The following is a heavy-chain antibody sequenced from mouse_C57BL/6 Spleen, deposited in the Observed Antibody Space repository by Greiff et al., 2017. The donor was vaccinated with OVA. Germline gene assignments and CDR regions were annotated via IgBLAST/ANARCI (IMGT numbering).Heavy chain of an antibody. CDR1: GYAFSSYW. J-gene: IGHJ2*01. Sequence: VQLQQSGAELVKPGASVKISCKASGYAFSSYWMNWVKQRPGQGLEWIGQIYPGDGDTNYNGKFKGKATLTADKYSSTAYMQLSSLTSEYSAVYFCARSEGSSYFDYWGQGTTLTVSS. CDR3: ARSEGSSYFDY. D-gene: IGHD1-1*01. V-gene: IGHV1-80*01. CDR2: IYPGDGDT.